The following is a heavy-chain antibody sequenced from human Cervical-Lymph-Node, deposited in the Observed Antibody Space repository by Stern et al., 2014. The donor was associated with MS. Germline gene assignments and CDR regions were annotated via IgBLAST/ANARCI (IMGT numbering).Heavy chain of an antibody. CDR3: AREGYCDY. CDR1: GFIFSNSW. Sequence: EMQLVESGGGLVQHGGSLRLSCTASGFIFSNSWMTWVRQAPGKGLEWVANTKYDGSEKNYVDSVKGRFTISRDNAKNTLYLQMNSLRAEDTAMYYCAREGYCDYWGQGTLVTVSS. J-gene: IGHJ4*02. D-gene: IGHD2-15*01. V-gene: IGHV3-7*01. CDR2: TKYDGSEK.